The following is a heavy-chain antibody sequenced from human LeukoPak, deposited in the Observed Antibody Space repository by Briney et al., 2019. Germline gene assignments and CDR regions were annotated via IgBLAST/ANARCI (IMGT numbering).Heavy chain of an antibody. V-gene: IGHV3-30*03. Sequence: GGSLRLSCAASGFTFSSYGMHWVRQAPGKGLEWVAVISYDGSNKYYADSVKGRFTISRDNSKNTLYLQMNSLRAEDTAVYYCARGMEPYYYMDVWGKGTTVTVSS. J-gene: IGHJ6*03. CDR2: ISYDGSNK. CDR1: GFTFSSYG. D-gene: IGHD1-26*01. CDR3: ARGMEPYYYMDV.